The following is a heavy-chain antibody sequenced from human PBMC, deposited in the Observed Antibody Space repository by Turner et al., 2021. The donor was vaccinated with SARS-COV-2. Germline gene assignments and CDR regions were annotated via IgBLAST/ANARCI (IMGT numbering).Heavy chain of an antibody. D-gene: IGHD3-22*01. CDR2: IYYSGST. V-gene: IGHV4-39*01. CDR1: GCSISSRSYF. Sequence: QLQLQESGPGLVKPSETLSLTCPVSGCSISSRSYFWGWIRQPPGKGLEWIGSIYYSGSTYHNPSLKSRVTISVDTSKNQFSLKLSSVTAADTAVYDCARNSPKWYYYDSSGYYDYWGQGTLVTVSS. J-gene: IGHJ4*02. CDR3: ARNSPKWYYYDSSGYYDY.